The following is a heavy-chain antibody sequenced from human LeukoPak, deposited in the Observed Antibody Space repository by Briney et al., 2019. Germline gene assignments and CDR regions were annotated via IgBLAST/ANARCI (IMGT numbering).Heavy chain of an antibody. V-gene: IGHV3-23*01. D-gene: IGHD3-16*02. CDR3: TKDHSECVWGSYRRDDY. J-gene: IGHJ4*02. CDR2: ITKTGDKT. CDR1: GITFSNSA. Sequence: GGSLRLSCVPSGITFSNSAMNWVRQAPGKGLGWVATITKTGDKTYYADSVRGLFSISRDYSRDTLYLQMDSLRAEDTAVYYCTKDHSECVWGSYRRDDYWGQGTLVTVSS.